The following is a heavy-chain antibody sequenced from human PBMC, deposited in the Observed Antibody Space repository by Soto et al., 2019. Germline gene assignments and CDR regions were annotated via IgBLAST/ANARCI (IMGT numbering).Heavy chain of an antibody. D-gene: IGHD5-18*01. CDR3: AREGEDTAMVYYFDY. CDR1: GGSFSSYY. V-gene: IGHV4-34*01. Sequence: QVQLQQWGAGLLKPSETLSLTCAVYGGSFSSYYWSWIRQPPGKGLEWIGDINHSGSTNYKPWEINHSGSTNYNPSLKSRVTISVDTSKNQFSLKLSSVTAADTAVYYCAREGEDTAMVYYFDYWGQGTLVTVSS. CDR2: INHSGST. J-gene: IGHJ4*02.